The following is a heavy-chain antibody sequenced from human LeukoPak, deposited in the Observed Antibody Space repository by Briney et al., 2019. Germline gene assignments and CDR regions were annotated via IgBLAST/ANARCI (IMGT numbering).Heavy chain of an antibody. D-gene: IGHD3-3*01. CDR1: GGSISSDDYY. CDR2: IYYSGST. Sequence: SQTLSLTCTVSGGSISSDDYYWSWIRQPPGKGLEWIGYIYYSGSTYYNPSLKSRLSISVDTSKNQFSLKLSSVTAADTAVYFCARASNTPYYDFWSAYYKFFDCWGQGTLVTVSS. J-gene: IGHJ4*02. CDR3: ARASNTPYYDFWSAYYKFFDC. V-gene: IGHV4-30-4*08.